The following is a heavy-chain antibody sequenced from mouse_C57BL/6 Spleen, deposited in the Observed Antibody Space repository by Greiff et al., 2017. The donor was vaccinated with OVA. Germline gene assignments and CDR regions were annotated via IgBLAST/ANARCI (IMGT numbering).Heavy chain of an antibody. D-gene: IGHD1-1*01. J-gene: IGHJ4*01. CDR2: INPSSGYT. CDR3: GITTVVADYYAMDY. V-gene: IGHV1-7*01. Sequence: QVQLKESGAELAKPGASVKLSCKASGYTFTSYWMHWVKQRPGQGLEWIGYINPSSGYTTYNQKFKDKATLPADKSSSTAYMQLRSLTYEDSAFYYCGITTVVADYYAMDYWGQGTSVTVSS. CDR1: GYTFTSYW.